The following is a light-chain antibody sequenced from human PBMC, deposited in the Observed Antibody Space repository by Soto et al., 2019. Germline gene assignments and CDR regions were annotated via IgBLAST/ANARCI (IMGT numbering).Light chain of an antibody. CDR2: GAS. J-gene: IGKJ4*01. CDR1: QSMSTY. V-gene: IGKV1-39*01. Sequence: DIQMTQSPSSLSASVGDRVTITCRASQSMSTYLNWFQQKPGKAPKVLIYGASSLQSGVPSRFSGSGSGTDFTLTISSLQPEDVATYYCRYNTPLTFGGGTKVEIK. CDR3: RYNTPLT.